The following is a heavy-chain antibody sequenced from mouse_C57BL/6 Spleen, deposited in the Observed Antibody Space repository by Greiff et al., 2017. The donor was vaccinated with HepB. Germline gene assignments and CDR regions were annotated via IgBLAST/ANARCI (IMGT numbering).Heavy chain of an antibody. Sequence: QVHVKQPGAELVKPGASVKLSCKASGYTFTSYWMQWVKQRPGQGLEWIGEIDPSDSYTNYNQKFKGKATLTVDTSSSTAYMQLSSLTSEDSAVYYCARSGFDYWGQGTTLTVSS. CDR1: GYTFTSYW. J-gene: IGHJ2*01. V-gene: IGHV1-50*01. CDR3: ARSGFDY. CDR2: IDPSDSYT.